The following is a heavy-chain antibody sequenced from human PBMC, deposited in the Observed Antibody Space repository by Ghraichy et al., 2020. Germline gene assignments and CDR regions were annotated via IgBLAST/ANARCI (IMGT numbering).Heavy chain of an antibody. CDR3: ARLTPGYCSGGSCPQPFDY. D-gene: IGHD2-15*01. J-gene: IGHJ4*02. CDR1: GYTFTSYY. Sequence: ASVKVSCKASGYTFTSYYMHWVRQAPGQGLEWMGIINPSGGSTSYAQKFQGRVTMTRDTSTSTVYMELSSLRSEDTAVYYCARLTPGYCSGGSCPQPFDYWGQGTLVTVSS. V-gene: IGHV1-46*01. CDR2: INPSGGST.